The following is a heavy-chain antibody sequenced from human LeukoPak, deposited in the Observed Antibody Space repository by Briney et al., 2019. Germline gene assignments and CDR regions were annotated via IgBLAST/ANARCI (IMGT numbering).Heavy chain of an antibody. D-gene: IGHD3-3*01. CDR2: ISHIGST. CDR1: GYSISSGYY. CDR3: ARDSGYYDFWSGYFLSATPGGGFDP. Sequence: SETLSLTCSVSGYSISSGYYWGWIRQPPGKGLEWIGSISHIGSTYYNPSRKSRVTISVDTYKNQFSLKLSSVTAADTAVYYCARDSGYYDFWSGYFLSATPGGGFDPWGQGTLVTVSS. J-gene: IGHJ5*02. V-gene: IGHV4-38-2*02.